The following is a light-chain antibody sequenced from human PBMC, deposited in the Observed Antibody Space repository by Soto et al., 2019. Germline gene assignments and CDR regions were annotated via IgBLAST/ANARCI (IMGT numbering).Light chain of an antibody. V-gene: IGLV1-44*01. CDR2: SYD. CDR1: SSNLGDNT. J-gene: IGLJ1*01. Sequence: QSVLTQPPSASGTPGQRVTISCSTSSSNLGDNTVNWYQHVPGTAPKLLIYSYDQRPSGVPDRFSGSRSGTSASLAISGLQFEDEADYYCAAWDATLDGYAFGPGTKVTVL. CDR3: AAWDATLDGYA.